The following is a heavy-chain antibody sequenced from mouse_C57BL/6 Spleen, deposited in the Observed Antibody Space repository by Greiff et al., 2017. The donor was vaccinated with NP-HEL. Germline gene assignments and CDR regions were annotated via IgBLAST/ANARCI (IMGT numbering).Heavy chain of an antibody. D-gene: IGHD3-1*01. CDR3: ARSGYGPYYAMDY. CDR1: GYTFTDYN. CDR2: INPNNGGT. J-gene: IGHJ4*01. Sequence: EVKLMESGPELVKPGASVKIPCKASGYTFTDYNMDWVKQSHGKSLEWIGDINPNNGGTIYNQKFKGKATLTVDKSSSTAYMELRSLTSEDTAVYYCARSGYGPYYAMDYWGQGTSVTVSS. V-gene: IGHV1-18*01.